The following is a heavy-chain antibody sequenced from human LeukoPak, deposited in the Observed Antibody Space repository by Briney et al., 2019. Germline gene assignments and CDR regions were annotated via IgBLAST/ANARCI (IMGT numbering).Heavy chain of an antibody. CDR1: GGSISSYY. CDR3: ARAEYSSGWELDY. D-gene: IGHD6-19*01. V-gene: IGHV4-59*08. Sequence: PSETLSLTCTVSGGSISSYYWSWIRQPPGKGLEWIGYIYYSGSTNYNPSLRSRVTISVDTSKNQFSLKLSSVTAADTAVYYCARAEYSSGWELDYWGQGTLVTVSS. CDR2: IYYSGST. J-gene: IGHJ4*02.